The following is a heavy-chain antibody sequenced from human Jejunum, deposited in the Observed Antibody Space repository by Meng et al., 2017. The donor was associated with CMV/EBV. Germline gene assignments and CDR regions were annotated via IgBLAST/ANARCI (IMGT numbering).Heavy chain of an antibody. CDR3: ARSYVYNYPSDY. D-gene: IGHD5-24*01. Sequence: CKTSGYTFPTYCIAWVRQMPGKGLEWMGIINPGDSHTRYDPSFQGLVTISADRSINTAYLQWRSLKASDTAMYYCARSYVYNYPSDYWGQGTLVTVSS. CDR1: GYTFPTYC. J-gene: IGHJ4*02. CDR2: INPGDSHT. V-gene: IGHV5-51*01.